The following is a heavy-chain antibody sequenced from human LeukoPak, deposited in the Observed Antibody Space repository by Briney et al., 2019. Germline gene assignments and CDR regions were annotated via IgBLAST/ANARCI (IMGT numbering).Heavy chain of an antibody. J-gene: IGHJ4*02. Sequence: SETLSLTCTVSGGSISSGSYHWSWIRQPAGKGLEWIGRIYTSGSTNYNPSLKSRVTISVDTSKNQFSLKLSSVTAADTAVYYCARRWQQLVLYYFDYWGQGTLVTVSS. CDR1: GGSISSGSYH. CDR3: ARRWQQLVLYYFDY. V-gene: IGHV4-61*02. D-gene: IGHD6-13*01. CDR2: IYTSGST.